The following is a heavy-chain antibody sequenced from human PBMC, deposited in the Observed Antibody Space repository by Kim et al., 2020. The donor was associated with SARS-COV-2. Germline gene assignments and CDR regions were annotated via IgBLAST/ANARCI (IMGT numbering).Heavy chain of an antibody. V-gene: IGHV3-13*01. CDR3: ARWPRYGSGSSVYGMDV. D-gene: IGHD3-10*01. J-gene: IGHJ6*02. Sequence: GVSLRLSCAASGFTFSSYDMHWVRQATGKGLEWVSAIGTAGDTYYPGSVKGRFTISRENAKNSLYLQMNSLRAGDTAVYYCARWPRYGSGSSVYGMDVWGQGTTVTVSS. CDR1: GFTFSSYD. CDR2: IGTAGDT.